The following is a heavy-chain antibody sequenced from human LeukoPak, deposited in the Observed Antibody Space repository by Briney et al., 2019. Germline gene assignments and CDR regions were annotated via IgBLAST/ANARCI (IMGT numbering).Heavy chain of an antibody. J-gene: IGHJ4*02. D-gene: IGHD1-1*01. V-gene: IGHV3-23*01. Sequence: GGSLRLSCAASGFTFSSYAMSWVRQAPGKGLEWVSAISGGGGTTYYADSVKGRFTISRDNAKNSLYLQMNSLRAEDTAVYYCARFTTGKYYFDYWGQGTLVTVSS. CDR1: GFTFSSYA. CDR2: ISGGGGTT. CDR3: ARFTTGKYYFDY.